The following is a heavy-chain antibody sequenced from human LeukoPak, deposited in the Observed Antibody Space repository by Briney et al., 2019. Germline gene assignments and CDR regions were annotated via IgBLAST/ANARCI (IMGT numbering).Heavy chain of an antibody. Sequence: EASVKVSCKASGYTFTKYGISWVRQAPGQGLEWLGWISGYNGDTNYAQRLQGRVTMTKDTSSSTAYMELRSLRSDDTAVYYCARDWAYVVDFWGQGTLVTVSS. D-gene: IGHD3-16*01. CDR2: ISGYNGDT. J-gene: IGHJ4*02. CDR3: ARDWAYVVDF. CDR1: GYTFTKYG. V-gene: IGHV1-18*01.